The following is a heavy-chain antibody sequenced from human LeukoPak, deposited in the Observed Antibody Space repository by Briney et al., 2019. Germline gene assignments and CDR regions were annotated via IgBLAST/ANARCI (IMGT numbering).Heavy chain of an antibody. CDR3: ARGGGLGYCSSTSCYAFDY. CDR1: GDSISSYY. V-gene: IGHV4-59*01. Sequence: SETLSLICTVSGDSISSYYWSWIRQPPGKGLEWIGYIYYSGSTNYNPSLKSRVTISVDTSKNQFSLKLSSVTAADTAVYYCARGGGLGYCSSTSCYAFDYWGQGTLVTVSS. J-gene: IGHJ4*02. D-gene: IGHD2-2*01. CDR2: IYYSGST.